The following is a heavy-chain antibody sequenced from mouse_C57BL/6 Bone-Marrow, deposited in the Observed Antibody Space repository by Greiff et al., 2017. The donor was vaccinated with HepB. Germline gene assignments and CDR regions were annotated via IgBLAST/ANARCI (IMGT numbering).Heavy chain of an antibody. CDR2: IDPSDSET. J-gene: IGHJ4*01. CDR1: GYTFTSYW. V-gene: IGHV1-52*01. Sequence: QVQLQQSGAELVRPGSSVKLSCKASGYTFTSYWMHWVKQRPIQGLEWIGNIDPSDSETHYNQKFKDKATLTVDKSSSTAYMQLSSLTSEDSAVYYCARVIYYDNHYAMDYCGQGTSVTVSS. D-gene: IGHD2-1*01. CDR3: ARVIYYDNHYAMDY.